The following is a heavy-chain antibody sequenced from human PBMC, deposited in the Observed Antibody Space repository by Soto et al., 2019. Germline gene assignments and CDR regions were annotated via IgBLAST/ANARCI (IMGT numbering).Heavy chain of an antibody. CDR1: GGSFSGYY. J-gene: IGHJ3*02. CDR3: ATIVVVASTMRDDAFDI. CDR2: IHHSGST. Sequence: QVQLQQWGTGQLKSSETLSLTCAVNGGSFSGYYWSWIRQPPGKELEWIGEIHHSGSTNYNPSLKSRVTISLDTSKNQFSLKLNSVTAADTAVYYCATIVVVASTMRDDAFDIWGQGTMVTVSS. V-gene: IGHV4-34*01. D-gene: IGHD2-2*01.